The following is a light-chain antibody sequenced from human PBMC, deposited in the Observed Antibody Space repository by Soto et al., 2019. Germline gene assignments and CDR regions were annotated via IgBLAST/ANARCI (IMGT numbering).Light chain of an antibody. V-gene: IGKV2-28*01. CDR2: LGS. CDR1: QSLLHSNGKNY. CDR3: MQVLQTPPT. J-gene: IGKJ1*01. Sequence: DVVMTQSPLSLPVTPGEPASISCRSSQSLLHSNGKNYLNWYLQKPGQSPQLLIYLGSNRASGVPDRFRGSGSGTDFTLKISRVEAEDVGVYYCMQVLQTPPTFGQGTKVEIK.